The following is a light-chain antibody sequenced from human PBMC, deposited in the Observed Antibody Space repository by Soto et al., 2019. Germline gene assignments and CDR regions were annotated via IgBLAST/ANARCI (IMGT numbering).Light chain of an antibody. V-gene: IGLV2-14*01. CDR1: SSDVGGYNY. Sequence: QPALTQPASGSGSPGESSTLSCTGNSSDVGGYNYVSWYQQHPGKAPKLMIYNVSNRPSGVSNRFSGSKSGNTASLTISWLHAEDEADYYCSPYTTSSSVFGTGTKVTVL. CDR2: NVS. CDR3: SPYTTSSSV. J-gene: IGLJ1*01.